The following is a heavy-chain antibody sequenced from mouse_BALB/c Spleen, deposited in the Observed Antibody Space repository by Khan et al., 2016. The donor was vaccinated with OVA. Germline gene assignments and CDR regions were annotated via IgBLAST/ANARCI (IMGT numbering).Heavy chain of an antibody. CDR1: GYSITSDYA. V-gene: IGHV3-2*02. J-gene: IGHJ3*01. CDR2: ISYSGRT. CDR3: AMGRTY. Sequence: EVELVESGPGLVKPSQSLSLTCTVTGYSITSDYAWNWIRQFPGNKLEWMGYISYSGRTSYNPSLKSRISVTRDTSTNQYFLKSMSVTTEDTATYYGAMGRTYWGQGTLVTVSA. D-gene: IGHD4-1*01.